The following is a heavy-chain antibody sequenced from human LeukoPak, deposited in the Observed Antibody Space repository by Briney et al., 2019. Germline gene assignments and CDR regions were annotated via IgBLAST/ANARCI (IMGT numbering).Heavy chain of an antibody. D-gene: IGHD3-10*01. J-gene: IGHJ5*02. V-gene: IGHV4-34*01. CDR1: GGSFSGYY. CDR2: INHSGST. Sequence: TSETLSLTCTVYGGSFSGYYWSWIRQPPGKGLEWIGEINHSGSTNYNPSLKSRVTISVDTSKNQFSLKLSSVTAADTAVYYCARAKTYYYGSGSSNWFDPWGQGTLVTVSS. CDR3: ARAKTYYYGSGSSNWFDP.